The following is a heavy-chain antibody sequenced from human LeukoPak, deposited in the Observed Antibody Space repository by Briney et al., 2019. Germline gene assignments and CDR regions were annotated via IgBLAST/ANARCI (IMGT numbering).Heavy chain of an antibody. CDR2: ISYDGSNK. CDR3: ARESRTYGDDAFDI. D-gene: IGHD4-17*01. V-gene: IGHV3-30-3*01. J-gene: IGHJ3*02. CDR1: GFTFSSYA. Sequence: GSLRLSCAASGFTFSSYAMHWVRQAPGKGLEWVAVISYDGSNKYYADSVKGRFTISRDNSKNTLYLQMNSLRAEDTAVYYCARESRTYGDDAFDIWGQGTMVTVSS.